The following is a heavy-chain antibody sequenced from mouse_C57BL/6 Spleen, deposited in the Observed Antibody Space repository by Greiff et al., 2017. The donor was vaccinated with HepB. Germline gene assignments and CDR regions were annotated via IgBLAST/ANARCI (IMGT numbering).Heavy chain of an antibody. D-gene: IGHD2-5*01. Sequence: LQESGPELVKPGASVKISCKASGYAFSSSWMNWVKQRPGKGLEWIGRIYPGDGDTNYNGKFKGKATLTADKSSSTAYMQLSSLTSEDSAVYFCAYSNYHDYWGQGTTLTVSS. CDR2: IYPGDGDT. CDR3: AYSNYHDY. CDR1: GYAFSSSW. V-gene: IGHV1-82*01. J-gene: IGHJ2*01.